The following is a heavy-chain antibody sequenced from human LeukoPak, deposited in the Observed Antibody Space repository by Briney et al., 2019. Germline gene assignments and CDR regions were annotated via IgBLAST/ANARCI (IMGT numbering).Heavy chain of an antibody. CDR3: ARGLKVSGWFDP. J-gene: IGHJ5*02. CDR1: GGSISSYY. Sequence: SETLSLTCTVSGGSISSYYWSWIRQPPGKGLEWIGYIYHSGSTYYNPSLKSRVTISVDRSKNQFSLKLSSVTAADTAVYYCARGLKVSGWFDPWGQGTLVTVSS. D-gene: IGHD3-16*01. CDR2: IYHSGST. V-gene: IGHV4-59*12.